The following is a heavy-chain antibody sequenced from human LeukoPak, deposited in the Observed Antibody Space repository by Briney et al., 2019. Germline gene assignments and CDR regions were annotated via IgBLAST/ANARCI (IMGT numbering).Heavy chain of an antibody. CDR2: IYSNGNT. D-gene: IGHD6-13*01. CDR3: AREFLGAAGFWDC. J-gene: IGHJ4*02. V-gene: IGHV3-53*01. Sequence: GRSLRLSCSASGFAVSDNYMSWVRRAPAKGLEWVSIIYSNGNTYYADSVKGRFTIYRDNSKNTLYLQMNSLRAEDTAVYYCAREFLGAAGFWDCWGQGTLVTVSS. CDR1: GFAVSDNY.